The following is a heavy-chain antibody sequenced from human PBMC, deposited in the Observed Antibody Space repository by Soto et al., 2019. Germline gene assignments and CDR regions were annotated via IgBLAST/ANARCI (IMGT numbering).Heavy chain of an antibody. V-gene: IGHV3-23*01. CDR3: AKDQDRGYDYIWGSYRPFDY. D-gene: IGHD3-16*02. Sequence: GESLKISCAASGFTFSSYAMSWVRQAPGKGLEWVSAISGSGGSTYYADSVKGRFTISRDNSKNTLYLQMNSLRAEDTAVYYCAKDQDRGYDYIWGSYRPFDYWGQGTLVTVSS. CDR2: ISGSGGST. CDR1: GFTFSSYA. J-gene: IGHJ4*02.